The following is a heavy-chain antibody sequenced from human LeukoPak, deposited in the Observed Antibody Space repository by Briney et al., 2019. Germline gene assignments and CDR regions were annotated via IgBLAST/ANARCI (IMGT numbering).Heavy chain of an antibody. CDR3: AREGGITVFGVAQPGGALDI. Sequence: SVKVSCKASGGTFSSYAITWVRQAPGQGLEWVGGIIPIFGKAKYAQKVQGRVTMSTDESTSTAYMELSSLRSEDTVVYYCAREGGITVFGVAQPGGALDIWGPRAMVTVSS. J-gene: IGHJ3*02. CDR1: GGTFSSYA. CDR2: IIPIFGKA. V-gene: IGHV1-69*05. D-gene: IGHD3-3*01.